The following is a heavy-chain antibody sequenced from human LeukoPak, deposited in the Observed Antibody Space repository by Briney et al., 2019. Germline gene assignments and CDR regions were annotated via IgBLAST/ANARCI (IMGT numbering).Heavy chain of an antibody. CDR3: AKSMVLELPFYFNY. CDR1: GFTFGSYA. Sequence: QAGGSLRLSCAASGFTFGSYAMSWVRQAPGKGLEWVSAISGSGGSTYYADSVKGRFTISRDNSKNTLYLQMNSLRAEDTAVYYCAKSMVLELPFYFNYWGQGTLVTVSS. J-gene: IGHJ4*02. CDR2: ISGSGGST. D-gene: IGHD1-7*01. V-gene: IGHV3-23*01.